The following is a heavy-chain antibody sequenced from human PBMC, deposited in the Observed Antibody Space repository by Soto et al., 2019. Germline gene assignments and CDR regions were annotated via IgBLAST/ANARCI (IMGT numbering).Heavy chain of an antibody. V-gene: IGHV3-33*03. CDR1: GFTFSRYG. J-gene: IGHJ4*01. CDR2: IWYDGSNK. CDR3: ATSAAAGTYFDY. Sequence: QVQLVESGGGVVQPGRSLRLSCAASGFTFSRYGMHWVRQAPGKGMEWVAVIWYDGSNKYYADSVNGRFTISRDISKNTLDQRMNSLLAEETAVYYSATSAAAGTYFDYWGHGTLVTVSS. D-gene: IGHD6-13*01.